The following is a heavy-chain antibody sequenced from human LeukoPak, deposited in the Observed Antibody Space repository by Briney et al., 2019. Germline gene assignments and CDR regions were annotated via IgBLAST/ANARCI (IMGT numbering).Heavy chain of an antibody. CDR2: ISSSGSTI. J-gene: IGHJ4*02. D-gene: IGHD3-22*01. V-gene: IGHV3-11*01. Sequence: GGSLRLSCAASGFTFSDYYMSWIRQAPGKGLEWVSYISSSGSTIYYADSVKGRFTVSRDNAKNSLYLQMNSLRAEDTAVYYCARGLRAYYGSSGYYAFEYWGQGTLVTVSS. CDR3: ARGLRAYYGSSGYYAFEY. CDR1: GFTFSDYY.